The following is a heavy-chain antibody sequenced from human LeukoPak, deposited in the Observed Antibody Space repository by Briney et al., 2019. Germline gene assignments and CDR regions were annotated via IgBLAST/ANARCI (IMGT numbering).Heavy chain of an antibody. CDR2: ISGGTTYI. J-gene: IGHJ3*01. CDR3: ARVRAYFDWSPPTGGEAIDV. V-gene: IGHV3-11*06. D-gene: IGHD3-9*01. Sequence: GGSLRLSCAASGFTFDYYFMTWVRQAPGKGLEWISYISGGTTYINHADSVKGRFTISRDNTKNSLFLQMNSLRAEDTAVYYCARVRAYFDWSPPTGGEAIDVWGQGTMVIVSS. CDR1: GFTFDYYF.